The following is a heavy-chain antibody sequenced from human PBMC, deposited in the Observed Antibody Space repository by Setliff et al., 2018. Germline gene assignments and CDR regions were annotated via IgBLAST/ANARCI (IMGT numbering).Heavy chain of an antibody. CDR2: IYPGDSDT. Sequence: LKISCTASEYSFTTYWIGWVRQMPGKGLEWMGIIYPGDSDTGYSPSFQGQVTISADKSINTAYLQWSSLKASDTAMYYCARRNTAMVYGFDIWGQGTMVTVSS. CDR1: EYSFTTYW. J-gene: IGHJ3*02. V-gene: IGHV5-51*01. CDR3: ARRNTAMVYGFDI. D-gene: IGHD5-18*01.